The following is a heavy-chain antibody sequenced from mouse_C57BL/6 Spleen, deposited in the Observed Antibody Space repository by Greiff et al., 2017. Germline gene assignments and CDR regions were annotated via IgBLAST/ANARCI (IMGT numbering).Heavy chain of an antibody. CDR2: IYPSDSET. Sequence: QVQLQQPGAELVRPGSSVKLSCKASGYTFTSYWMDWVKQRPGQGLEWIGNIYPSDSETHYNQKFKDKATLTVDKSSSTAYMQLSSLTSEDSAVYYGARSPYYYGSSYYFDYWGQGTTLTVSS. CDR3: ARSPYYYGSSYYFDY. D-gene: IGHD1-1*01. CDR1: GYTFTSYW. V-gene: IGHV1-61*01. J-gene: IGHJ2*01.